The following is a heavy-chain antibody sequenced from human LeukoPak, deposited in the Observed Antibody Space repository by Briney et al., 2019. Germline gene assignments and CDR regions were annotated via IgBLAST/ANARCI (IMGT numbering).Heavy chain of an antibody. CDR2: IYHSGST. CDR3: ARFTDSWIIGFDY. D-gene: IGHD3-3*01. V-gene: IGHV4-31*03. J-gene: IGHJ4*02. Sequence: SQTLSLTCTVSGGSFSSDNYYWSWIRQHSGKGLEWIGYIYHSGSTHYNPSLQSRVAISVDTSKNHFSLKLTYVTAADTAVYYCARFTDSWIIGFDYWGQGTLVTVSS. CDR1: GGSFSSDNYY.